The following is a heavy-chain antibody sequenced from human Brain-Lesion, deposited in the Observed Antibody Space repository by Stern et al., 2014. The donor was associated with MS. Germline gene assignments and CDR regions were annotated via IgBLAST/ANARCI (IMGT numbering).Heavy chain of an antibody. V-gene: IGHV4-61*02. CDR1: GGSVGSGSYD. J-gene: IGHJ4*02. D-gene: IGHD5-18*01. CDR3: ARDKEDTNMAFRYFDN. CDR2: IYTTGST. Sequence: QVQLVQSGPGLVKPSQTLSLTCTVSGGSVGSGSYDWSWIRQPAGKGLEWIGRIYTTGSTYYNPSLKSRVSLSIDTSQKQFSLQLTSVTAADTAVYYCARDKEDTNMAFRYFDNWGQGTLVTVSS.